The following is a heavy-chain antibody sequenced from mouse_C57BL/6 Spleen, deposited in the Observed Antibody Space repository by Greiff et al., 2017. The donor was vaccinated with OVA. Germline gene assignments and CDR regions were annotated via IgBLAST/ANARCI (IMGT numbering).Heavy chain of an antibody. CDR1: GFSLSTFGMG. D-gene: IGHD2-5*01. Sequence: QVTLKVCGPGILQPSQTLSLTCSFSGFSLSTFGMGVGWIRQPSGKGLEWLAHIWWDDDKYYNPALKSRLTIFKDTSKNQVFLKIAYVDTADTATYYCARSPAYYSNYAYFDYWGQGTTLTVSS. CDR3: ARSPAYYSNYAYFDY. V-gene: IGHV8-8*01. CDR2: IWWDDDK. J-gene: IGHJ2*01.